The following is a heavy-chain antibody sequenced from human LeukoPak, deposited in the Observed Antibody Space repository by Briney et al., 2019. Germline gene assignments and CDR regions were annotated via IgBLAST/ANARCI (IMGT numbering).Heavy chain of an antibody. CDR2: INPSGGST. D-gene: IGHD1-26*01. J-gene: IGHJ5*02. Sequence: GSVKVSCKASGYTFTSYYMHWVRQAPGQGLEWKGIINPSGGSTSYAQKFQGRVTMTRDMSTSTDYMELSSLRSEDTAIYYCARDNSVGDNAWWFDPWGQGTLVTVSS. V-gene: IGHV1-46*01. CDR1: GYTFTSYY. CDR3: ARDNSVGDNAWWFDP.